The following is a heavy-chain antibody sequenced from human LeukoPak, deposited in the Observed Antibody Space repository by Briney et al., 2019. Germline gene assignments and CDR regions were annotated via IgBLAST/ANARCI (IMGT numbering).Heavy chain of an antibody. D-gene: IGHD1-26*01. Sequence: PSETLSLTCSVSGGSISSYFWSWIRQPPGKGLEWIGYIDYSGSANYNPSLKSRVTISVDTSKNQFSLRLSSVTAADTAVYYCARAGWATYFDFWGQGALVTVSS. CDR1: GGSISSYF. J-gene: IGHJ4*02. CDR3: ARAGWATYFDF. CDR2: IDYSGSA. V-gene: IGHV4-59*01.